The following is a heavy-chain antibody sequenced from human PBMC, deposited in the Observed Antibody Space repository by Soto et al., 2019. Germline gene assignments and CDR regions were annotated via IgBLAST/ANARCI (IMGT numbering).Heavy chain of an antibody. CDR2: IYHSGST. D-gene: IGHD3-22*01. Sequence: SETLSLTCAVSGGSISSGVYSWSWIRQPPGKGLEWIGYIYHSGSTYYNPSLKSRVTISVDRSKNQFSLKLSSVTAADTAVYYCARASYYDSSGYKYYFGPGPYWGQGTLVTVSS. CDR3: ARASYYDSSGYKYYFGPGPY. V-gene: IGHV4-30-2*01. J-gene: IGHJ4*01. CDR1: GGSISSGVYS.